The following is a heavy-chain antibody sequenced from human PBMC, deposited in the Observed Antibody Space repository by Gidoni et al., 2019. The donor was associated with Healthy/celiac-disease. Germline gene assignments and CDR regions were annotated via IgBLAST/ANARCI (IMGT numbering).Heavy chain of an antibody. J-gene: IGHJ4*02. CDR2: ISSRSSYI. D-gene: IGHD3-3*01. Sequence: EVQLVESGGGLVKHGGSLRLSCAASGFTFSSYSMNWVRPAPGKGLAWVSSISSRSSYIYYADSVKGRFTISRDNAKNSLYLQMNSLRAEDTAVYYCARGASFSGFTIFGVVIILPTSFDYWGQGTLVTVSS. CDR1: GFTFSSYS. CDR3: ARGASFSGFTIFGVVIILPTSFDY. V-gene: IGHV3-21*01.